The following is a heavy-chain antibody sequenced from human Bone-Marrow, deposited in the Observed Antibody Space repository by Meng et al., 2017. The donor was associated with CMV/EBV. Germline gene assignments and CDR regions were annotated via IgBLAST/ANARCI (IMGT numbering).Heavy chain of an antibody. J-gene: IGHJ6*02. CDR1: GFTFRSYW. D-gene: IGHD3-3*01. CDR3: ARDSRTTDVYYDFWSATGEYYGMDV. V-gene: IGHV3-7*01. Sequence: GESLKISCAASGFTFRSYWMSWVRQAPGKGLEWVANIKQDGSEKYYVDSVKGRFTISRDNAKNSLYLQVNSLRAEDTAVYYCARDSRTTDVYYDFWSATGEYYGMDVWGQGTTVTVSS. CDR2: IKQDGSEK.